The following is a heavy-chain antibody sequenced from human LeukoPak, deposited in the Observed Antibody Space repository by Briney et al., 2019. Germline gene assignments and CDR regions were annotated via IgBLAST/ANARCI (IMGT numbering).Heavy chain of an antibody. J-gene: IGHJ5*02. V-gene: IGHV4-34*01. CDR1: GGSFSGYY. D-gene: IGHD6-13*01. Sequence: SETLSLTCAVYGGSFSGYYWSWIRQPPGRGLEWIGEINHRGSTNYNPSLKSRVTISVDTSKNHFSLKLSSVTAADTAVYYCARHVTGIAAGLSWFDPWGQGTLVTVSS. CDR2: INHRGST. CDR3: ARHVTGIAAGLSWFDP.